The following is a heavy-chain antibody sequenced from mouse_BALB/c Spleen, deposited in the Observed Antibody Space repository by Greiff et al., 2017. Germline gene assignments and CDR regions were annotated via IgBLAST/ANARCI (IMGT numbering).Heavy chain of an antibody. CDR2: INPSNGGT. D-gene: IGHD2-1*01. CDR3: TRGGNYYAFDD. CDR1: GYTFTSYY. Sequence: VQLQESGAELVKPGASVKLSCKASGYTFTSYYMYWVKQRPGQGLEWIGEINPSNGGTNFNEKFKSKATLTVDKSSSTAYMQLSSLTSEDSAVYYCTRGGNYYAFDDWGQGTTLTVSS. J-gene: IGHJ2*01. V-gene: IGHV1S81*02.